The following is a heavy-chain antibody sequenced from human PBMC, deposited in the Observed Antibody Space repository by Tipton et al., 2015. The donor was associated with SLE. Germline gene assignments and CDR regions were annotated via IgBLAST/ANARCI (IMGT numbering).Heavy chain of an antibody. CDR1: GGSFSGYY. J-gene: IGHJ4*02. CDR2: INHRGST. D-gene: IGHD2-15*01. V-gene: IGHV4-34*01. Sequence: TLSLTCAVYGGSFSGYYCSWIRQPPGKGLEWSGEINHRGSTNYNPSLKSRVTISVDRSKKQFSLKLRSVTAADTAVYYCAGCGGGSCYAYWGRGTPVTVSS. CDR3: AGCGGGSCYAY.